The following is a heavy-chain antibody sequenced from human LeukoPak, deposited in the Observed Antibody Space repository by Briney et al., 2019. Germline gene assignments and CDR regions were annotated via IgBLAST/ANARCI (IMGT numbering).Heavy chain of an antibody. CDR1: GYSFTSYW. J-gene: IGHJ5*02. CDR3: ARQEYCSGGSCYTWFDP. Sequence: GESLKISCKGSGYSFTSYWIGWVRQMPGKGLEWMGIIYPGDSDTRHSPSFQGQVTISADKSISTVYLQWSSLKASDTAMYYCARQEYCSGGSCYTWFDPWGQGTLVTVSS. D-gene: IGHD2-15*01. V-gene: IGHV5-51*01. CDR2: IYPGDSDT.